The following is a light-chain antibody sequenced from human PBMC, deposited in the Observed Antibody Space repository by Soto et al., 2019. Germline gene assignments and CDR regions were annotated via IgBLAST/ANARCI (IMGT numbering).Light chain of an antibody. Sequence: QSVLTQPPSVSGAPGQRVTISCTGSRSNIGAGYDVHWYQQLPGTAPKLLIYGSYNRPSGVPDRFSGSKSGTSASLAITGLQAEDDAHYYCQSYDSSLTGSLFGGGTKLTVL. CDR1: RSNIGAGYD. CDR3: QSYDSSLTGSL. J-gene: IGLJ2*01. CDR2: GSY. V-gene: IGLV1-40*01.